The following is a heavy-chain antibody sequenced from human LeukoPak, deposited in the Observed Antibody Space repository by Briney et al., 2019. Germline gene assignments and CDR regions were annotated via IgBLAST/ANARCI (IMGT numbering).Heavy chain of an antibody. CDR2: INGDGSGK. CDR3: VRDDGDV. V-gene: IGHV3-7*01. CDR1: GFTFSNYW. J-gene: IGHJ6*04. Sequence: PGGSLRLSCVFSGFTFSNYWRKWVRQAPGKGLEWVASINGDGSGKYSMDSVKDRVTISRDNAKNSMDLQINSLTVEDKAIYYCVRDDGDVWGKGTTVAVPS.